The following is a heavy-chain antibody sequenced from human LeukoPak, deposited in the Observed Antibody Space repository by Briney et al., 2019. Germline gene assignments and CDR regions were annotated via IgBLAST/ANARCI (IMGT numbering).Heavy chain of an antibody. D-gene: IGHD3-10*01. CDR2: IKQDGSEK. J-gene: IGHJ6*03. CDR1: GFTFRTDW. CDR3: ARGAFRDQVQGYYYMDV. Sequence: PGGSLRLSCVASGFTFRTDWMHWVRQAPGKGLEWVANIKQDGSEKYYVDSVKGRFIISRDNAKNSIYLQMNSLRAEDTAVYYCARGAFRDQVQGYYYMDVWGKGTTVTVSS. V-gene: IGHV3-7*01.